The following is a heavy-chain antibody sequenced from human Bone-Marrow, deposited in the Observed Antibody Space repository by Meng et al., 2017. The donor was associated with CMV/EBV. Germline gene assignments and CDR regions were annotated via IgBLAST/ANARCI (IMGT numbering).Heavy chain of an antibody. V-gene: IGHV3-21*01. J-gene: IGHJ4*02. CDR3: ALAVPQTNRPFQY. D-gene: IGHD1-14*01. CDR1: GFTFSSYS. CDR2: ISSSSSYI. Sequence: GGSLRLSCAASGFTFSSYSMNWVRQAPGKGLEWVSSISSSSSYIYYADSVKGRFTISRDNAKNSLYLQMNSLRAEDTAVYYCALAVPQTNRPFQYWGQGTLVTVSS.